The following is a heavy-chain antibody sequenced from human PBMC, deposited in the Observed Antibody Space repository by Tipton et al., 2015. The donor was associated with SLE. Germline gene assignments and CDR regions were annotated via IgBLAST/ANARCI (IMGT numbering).Heavy chain of an antibody. Sequence: TLSLTCTVSGASVSSFCWNWIRQSPGKGQEWIACVCNSVSTNYDPSLKSRGTISVDTSKNHFSLELTSVTAADAAVYFCARQRGYYDGTPFPPWNFDLWGRGTQVTVSS. CDR1: GASVSSFC. CDR2: VCNSVST. CDR3: ARQRGYYDGTPFPPWNFDL. D-gene: IGHD3-16*01. V-gene: IGHV4-59*08. J-gene: IGHJ2*01.